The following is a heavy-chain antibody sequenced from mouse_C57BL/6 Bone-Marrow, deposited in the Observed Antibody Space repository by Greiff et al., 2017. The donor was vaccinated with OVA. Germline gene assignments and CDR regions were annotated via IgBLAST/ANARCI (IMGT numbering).Heavy chain of an antibody. D-gene: IGHD1-1*01. Sequence: EVQLQQSGTVLARPGASVKMSCKTSGYTFTSYWMHWVKQRPGQGLEWIGAIYPGNSDTSYNQKFKGKAKLTAVTSASTAYMELSSLTNEDSAVYYCIITTVVADAMDYWGQGTSVTVSS. CDR3: IITTVVADAMDY. CDR1: GYTFTSYW. J-gene: IGHJ4*01. V-gene: IGHV1-5*01. CDR2: IYPGNSDT.